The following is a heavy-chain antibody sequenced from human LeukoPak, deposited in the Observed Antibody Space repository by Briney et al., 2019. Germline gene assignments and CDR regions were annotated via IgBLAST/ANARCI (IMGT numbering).Heavy chain of an antibody. D-gene: IGHD3-3*01. CDR2: ISGNDGST. CDR3: AKGNYDFWSGYYWYFDL. CDR1: GFTFSSYA. J-gene: IGHJ2*01. V-gene: IGHV3-23*01. Sequence: GGSLRLSCAASGFTFSSYAMSWVRQAPGKGLEWVSAISGNDGSTYYADSVKGRFTISRENSENTLYLQMNSLRAEDTAVYYCAKGNYDFWSGYYWYFDLWGRGTLVTVSS.